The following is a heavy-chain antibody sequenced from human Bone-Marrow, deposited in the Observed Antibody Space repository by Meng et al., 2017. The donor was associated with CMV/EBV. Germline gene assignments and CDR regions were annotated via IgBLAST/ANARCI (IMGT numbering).Heavy chain of an antibody. D-gene: IGHD3-9*01. Sequence: SVKVSCKASGYTFTSYGISWVRQAPGQGLEWMGRIIPILGIANYAQKFRGRVTISTDESTSTAYMELNRLKSEDTAMYYCAVNYNILTGYVTGFDYWDQGTLVTVSS. CDR2: IIPILGIA. J-gene: IGHJ4*02. CDR1: GYTFTSYG. V-gene: IGHV1-69*04. CDR3: AVNYNILTGYVTGFDY.